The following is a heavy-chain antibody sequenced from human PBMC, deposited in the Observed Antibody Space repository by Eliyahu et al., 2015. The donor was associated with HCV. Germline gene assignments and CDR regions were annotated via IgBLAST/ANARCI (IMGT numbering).Heavy chain of an antibody. CDR2: IKNYGSET. Sequence: EEQLVESGGGLVXPGGSLXLXCXXXGFTFTSYWMHWVRQAPGKGLVWVSRIKNYGSETIYADSVRGRXTMSRDNAKNTLYLQMNSLGAEDTAVYYCARGGFSHSFDVWGQGTMVTVSS. V-gene: IGHV3-74*01. J-gene: IGHJ3*01. D-gene: IGHD5-12*01. CDR1: GFTFTSYW. CDR3: ARGGFSHSFDV.